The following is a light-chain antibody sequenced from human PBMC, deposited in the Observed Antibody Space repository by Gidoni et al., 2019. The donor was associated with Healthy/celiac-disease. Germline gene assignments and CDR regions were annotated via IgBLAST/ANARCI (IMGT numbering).Light chain of an antibody. CDR1: SSNIGSNY. Sequence: QSVLTQPPSASRTPGQRVTISCSGSSSNIGSNYVYWYQQLPGTAPTLLIYRNNQRPSGVPDRFYGSKSGTSASLAISGLRSEDEADYYCAAWDDSLSALFGGGTKLTVL. CDR2: RNN. J-gene: IGLJ2*01. CDR3: AAWDDSLSAL. V-gene: IGLV1-47*01.